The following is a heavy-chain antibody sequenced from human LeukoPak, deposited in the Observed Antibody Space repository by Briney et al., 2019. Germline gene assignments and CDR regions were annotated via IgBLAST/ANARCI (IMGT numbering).Heavy chain of an antibody. CDR3: ASLGYYYDSSGYSYYFDY. CDR1: GYTFTSYD. CDR2: MNPNSGNT. Sequence: ASVTVSCKASGYTFTSYDINWVRQATGQGLEWMGWMNPNSGNTGYAQKFQGRVTMTRNTSISTAYMELSSLRCEDTAVYYCASLGYYYDSSGYSYYFDYWGQGTLVTVSS. V-gene: IGHV1-8*01. D-gene: IGHD3-22*01. J-gene: IGHJ4*02.